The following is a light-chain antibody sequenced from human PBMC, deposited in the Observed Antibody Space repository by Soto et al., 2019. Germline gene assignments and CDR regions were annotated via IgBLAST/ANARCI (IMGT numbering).Light chain of an antibody. CDR1: QSVSSD. Sequence: ERVMTQSPAALSVSPGERATLFCRASQSVSSDLAWYQQKPGLAPRLLISGACRLATGIPSRFSGSGPGTDNTPTTSSLEPEDFAVYYCQQRNNWPLTFGGGTKVDIK. V-gene: IGKV3D-11*02. CDR3: QQRNNWPLT. CDR2: GAC. J-gene: IGKJ4*01.